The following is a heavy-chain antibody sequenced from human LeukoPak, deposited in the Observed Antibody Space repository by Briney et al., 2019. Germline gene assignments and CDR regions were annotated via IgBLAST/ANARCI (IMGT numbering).Heavy chain of an antibody. CDR1: GYTFTGCY. V-gene: IGHV1-2*06. Sequence: ASVKVSCKASGYTFTGCYIHWVRQAPGQGVEWMGRSNPNSGGTNYAQKFQGRVTMTRDTSASTVYMELSRLRSDDTAVYYCAREVGYSSSWFGRFDPWGQGTLVTVSS. CDR3: AREVGYSSSWFGRFDP. D-gene: IGHD6-13*01. J-gene: IGHJ5*02. CDR2: SNPNSGGT.